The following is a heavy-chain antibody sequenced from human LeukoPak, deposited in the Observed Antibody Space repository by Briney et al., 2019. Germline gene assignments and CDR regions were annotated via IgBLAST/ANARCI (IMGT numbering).Heavy chain of an antibody. CDR3: ASFSNWYWMY. D-gene: IGHD1-7*01. CDR1: GGSISSYY. CDR2: VYNSGST. Sequence: SETLSLTCTVSGGSISSYYWSWIRQPPGKGLEWIAYVYNSGSTNYNPSPKSRVTISVDTSKNQFSLDLFTVTAADTAVYYCASFSNWYWMYWGQGTLVTVSS. J-gene: IGHJ4*02. V-gene: IGHV4-59*08.